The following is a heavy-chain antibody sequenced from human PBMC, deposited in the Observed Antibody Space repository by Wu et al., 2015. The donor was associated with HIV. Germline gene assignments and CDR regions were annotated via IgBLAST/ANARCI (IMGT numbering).Heavy chain of an antibody. V-gene: IGHV1-69*12. CDR3: ARMAYDSSGYYLNDAFDI. CDR1: GGTFSSYA. CDR2: IIPIFGTA. Sequence: QVQLVQSGAEVKKPGSSVKVSCKASGGTFSSYAISWVRQAPGQGLEWMGGIIPIFGTANYAQKFQGRVTITADESTSTAYMELSSLRSEDTAVYYCARMAYDSSGYYLNDAFDIWGQGTMVTVSS. J-gene: IGHJ3*02. D-gene: IGHD3-22*01.